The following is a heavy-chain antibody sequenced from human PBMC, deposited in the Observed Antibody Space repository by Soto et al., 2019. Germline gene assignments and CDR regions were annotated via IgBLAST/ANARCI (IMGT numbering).Heavy chain of an antibody. CDR1: GGSITRGGYS. Sequence: QVQLQESGPGLVKPSETLSLSCTVSGGSITRGGYSWSWIRQHPVKGLEWIGYISYNGRTDYNPSLKSRVTSSADTSKNQFSLTLNSVTAADTAVYYCAIAEVVVIRFDYWGQGTLVTVSS. CDR2: ISYNGRT. J-gene: IGHJ4*02. CDR3: AIAEVVVIRFDY. V-gene: IGHV4-31*03. D-gene: IGHD3-22*01.